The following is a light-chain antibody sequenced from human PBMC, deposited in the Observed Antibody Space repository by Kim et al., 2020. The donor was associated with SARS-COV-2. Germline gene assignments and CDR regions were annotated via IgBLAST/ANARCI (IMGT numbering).Light chain of an antibody. V-gene: IGLV3-27*01. CDR3: YSAADNNGV. CDR2: KDS. CDR1: VLEKKY. J-gene: IGLJ3*02. Sequence: VEPGQTGRSTCSGVVLEKKYARWYQQRPGQAPVLVIYKDSERPSGVPERFSGSSSGTTVTLTISGAQVEDEADYYCYSAADNNGVFGGGTQLTVL.